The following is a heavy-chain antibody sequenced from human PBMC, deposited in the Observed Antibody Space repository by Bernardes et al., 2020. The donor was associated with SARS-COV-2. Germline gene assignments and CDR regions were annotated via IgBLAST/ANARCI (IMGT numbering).Heavy chain of an antibody. CDR3: TRGAGTQNGAPNYVVDY. Sequence: GGSLRLSCAASGFAFNTYCMHWVRVAPGKGLMWVSRINRDGTTTNYADSVKGRFTISRDNAKNTLYLHMNSLTTEDTAVYFCTRGAGTQNGAPNYVVDYWGQGSLVTVSA. J-gene: IGHJ4*02. CDR1: GFAFNTYC. V-gene: IGHV3-74*01. CDR2: INRDGTTT. D-gene: IGHD2-8*01.